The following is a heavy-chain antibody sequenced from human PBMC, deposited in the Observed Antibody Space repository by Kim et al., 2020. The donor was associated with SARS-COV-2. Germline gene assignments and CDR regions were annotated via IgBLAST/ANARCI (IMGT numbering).Heavy chain of an antibody. CDR2: ISSSGSTI. V-gene: IGHV3-11*01. Sequence: GGSLRLSCAASGFTFSDYYMSWIRQAPGKGLEWVSYISSSGSTIYYADSVKGRFTISRDNAKNSLYLQMNSLRAEDTAVYYCARTLIRYFDSPLGYWGQGTLVTVSS. J-gene: IGHJ4*02. D-gene: IGHD3-9*01. CDR1: GFTFSDYY. CDR3: ARTLIRYFDSPLGY.